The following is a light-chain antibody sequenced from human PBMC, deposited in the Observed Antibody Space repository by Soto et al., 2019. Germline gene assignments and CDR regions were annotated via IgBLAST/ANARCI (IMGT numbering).Light chain of an antibody. CDR1: QSVSNY. CDR3: QQRSNWPPWT. CDR2: DAS. J-gene: IGKJ1*01. V-gene: IGKV3-11*01. Sequence: EIVLTQSPATLSLSPGERANLSCRASQSVSNYLAWYQQKPGQAPRLLIYDASNRATGIPARFSGSGPGTDFTLTISSLAPEDFAVYYCQQRSNWPPWTVGQGTKVEIK.